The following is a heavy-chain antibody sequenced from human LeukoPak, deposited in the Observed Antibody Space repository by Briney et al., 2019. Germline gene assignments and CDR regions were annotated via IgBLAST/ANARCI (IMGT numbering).Heavy chain of an antibody. D-gene: IGHD2-8*01. CDR1: GDSITTTNF. Sequence: SETLSLTCGVSGDSITTTNFWSWVRQAPGQGLEWIGEISLSGLTNYNSSLSSRVTISLDRAKNHLSLNLRSVTAADTAIYYCTRENGAFSPFGFWGQGTVVTVSS. J-gene: IGHJ4*02. CDR3: TRENGAFSPFGF. V-gene: IGHV4-4*02. CDR2: ISLSGLT.